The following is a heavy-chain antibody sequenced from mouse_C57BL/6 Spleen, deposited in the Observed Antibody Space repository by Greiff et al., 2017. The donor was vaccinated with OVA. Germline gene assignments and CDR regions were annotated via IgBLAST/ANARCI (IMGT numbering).Heavy chain of an antibody. CDR2: INPYNGGT. D-gene: IGHD3-2*02. CDR1: GYTFTDYY. CDR3: ARGGSSGPRYFDV. J-gene: IGHJ1*03. Sequence: EVKLMESGPVLVKPGASVKMSCKASGYTFTDYYMNWVKQSHGKSLEWIGVINPYNGGTSYNQKFKGKATLTVDKSSSTAYMELNSLTSEDSAVYYCARGGSSGPRYFDVWGTGTTVTVSS. V-gene: IGHV1-19*01.